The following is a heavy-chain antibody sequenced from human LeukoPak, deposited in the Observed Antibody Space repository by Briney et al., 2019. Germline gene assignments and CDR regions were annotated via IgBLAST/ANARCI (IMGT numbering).Heavy chain of an antibody. CDR3: ARAYYRIPGSYYISFDI. CDR2: ISAYNGNT. J-gene: IGHJ3*02. V-gene: IGHV1-18*01. CDR1: GYTFTSYG. Sequence: ASVKVSCKASGYTFTSYGISWVRQAPGQGLEWMGWISAYNGNTNYAQKLQGRVTMTTDTSTSTAYMELRSLRSDDTAVYYCARAYYRIPGSYYISFDIWGQGTMVTVSS. D-gene: IGHD1-26*01.